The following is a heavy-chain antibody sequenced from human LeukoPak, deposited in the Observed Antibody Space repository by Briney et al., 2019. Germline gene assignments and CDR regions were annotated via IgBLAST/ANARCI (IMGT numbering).Heavy chain of an antibody. CDR2: IYYSGST. J-gene: IGHJ5*02. CDR3: ARGGLVSSFGP. Sequence: SETLSLTCTVFGGSMNNLYWSWIRQPPGKGLEWIGYIYYSGSTDYNPSLKSRVTISIDTSKNQFSLKLSSVTAADTAVYYCARGGLVSSFGPWGQGTLVTVSP. V-gene: IGHV4-59*01. CDR1: GGSMNNLY. D-gene: IGHD3-16*01.